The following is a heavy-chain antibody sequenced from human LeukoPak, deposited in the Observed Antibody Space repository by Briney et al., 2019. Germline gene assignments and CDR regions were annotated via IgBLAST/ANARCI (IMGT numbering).Heavy chain of an antibody. CDR1: GFTFSSYA. CDR2: ISGSGGST. CDR3: AKVRLRSQYDAVDI. D-gene: IGHD2-15*01. J-gene: IGHJ3*02. V-gene: IGHV3-23*01. Sequence: PGGSLRLSCAASGFTFSSYAMSWVRQAPGKGLEWVSAISGSGGSTYYADSVKGRFTISRDNSKNTLYLQMNSLRTEGTAVYYCAKVRLRSQYDAVDIWGHGTVVTASS.